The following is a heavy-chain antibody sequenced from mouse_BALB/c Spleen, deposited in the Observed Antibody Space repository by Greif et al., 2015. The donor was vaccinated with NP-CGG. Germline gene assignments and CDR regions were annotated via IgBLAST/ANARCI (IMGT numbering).Heavy chain of an antibody. V-gene: IGHV3-8*02. CDR3: ARYYYGSSYFFDY. J-gene: IGHJ2*01. Sequence: EVQLQQSGPSLVKPSQTLSLTCSVTGDSITSGYWNWIRKFPGNKLEYMGYISYSGSTYYNPSLKSRISITRDTSKNXYYLQLNSVTTEDTATYYCARYYYGSSYFFDYWVQGTTLTVSS. D-gene: IGHD1-1*01. CDR1: GDSITSGY. CDR2: ISYSGST.